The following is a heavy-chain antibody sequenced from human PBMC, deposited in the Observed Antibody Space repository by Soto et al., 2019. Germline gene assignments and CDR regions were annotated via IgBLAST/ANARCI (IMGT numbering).Heavy chain of an antibody. V-gene: IGHV3-9*01. CDR1: GFTFDDYA. CDR2: ISWNSGSI. D-gene: IGHD3-22*01. CDR3: ARDYGYDSSGYLFDY. J-gene: IGHJ4*02. Sequence: EVQLVESGGGLVQPGKSLRLSCAASGFTFDDYAMHWVRQAPGKGLEWVSGISWNSGSIGYADSVKGRFTIPRDNGKNSLYLQINSLRAEDTALYYCARDYGYDSSGYLFDYWGQGTLVTVSS.